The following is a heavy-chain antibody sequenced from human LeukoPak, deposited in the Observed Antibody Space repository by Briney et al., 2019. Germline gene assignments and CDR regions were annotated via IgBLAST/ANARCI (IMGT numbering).Heavy chain of an antibody. Sequence: PSETLSLTCTVSGGSISSYYWSWIRQPPGKGLEWIGYIYYSGSTNYNPSLKSRVTISVDTSKNQFSLKLSSVTAADTAVYYCARGESTVVTNWGQGTLVTVSS. D-gene: IGHD4-23*01. V-gene: IGHV4-59*01. CDR2: IYYSGST. J-gene: IGHJ4*02. CDR3: ARGESTVVTN. CDR1: GGSISSYY.